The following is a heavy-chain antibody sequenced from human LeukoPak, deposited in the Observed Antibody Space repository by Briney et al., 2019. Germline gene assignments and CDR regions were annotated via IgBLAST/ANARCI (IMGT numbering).Heavy chain of an antibody. Sequence: PGGSLRLSCAASGFTFSSYWMTWVRQAPGKGLEWVAVISYDGSNKYYADSVKGRFTISRDNSKNTLYLQMNSLRAEDTAVYYCARPLTSGSYYSPFDYWGQGTLVTVSS. CDR3: ARPLTSGSYYSPFDY. D-gene: IGHD1-26*01. CDR1: GFTFSSYW. V-gene: IGHV3-30-3*01. J-gene: IGHJ4*02. CDR2: ISYDGSNK.